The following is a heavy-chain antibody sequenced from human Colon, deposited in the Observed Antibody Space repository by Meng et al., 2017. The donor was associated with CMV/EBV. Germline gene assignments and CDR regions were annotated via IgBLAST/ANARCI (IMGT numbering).Heavy chain of an antibody. J-gene: IGHJ4*02. D-gene: IGHD3-3*02. CDR3: GRDIPGGAVALDS. CDR2: MNEDGSNK. Sequence: GESLKISCAGSQFSFGDYWMTWVRQAPGKGLEWVANMNEDGSNKYYLDSVKGRFTISRDNARNSLYLQMNSLRVEDTAVYFCGRDIPGGAVALDSWGQGTLVTVPQ. CDR1: QFSFGDYW. V-gene: IGHV3-7*01.